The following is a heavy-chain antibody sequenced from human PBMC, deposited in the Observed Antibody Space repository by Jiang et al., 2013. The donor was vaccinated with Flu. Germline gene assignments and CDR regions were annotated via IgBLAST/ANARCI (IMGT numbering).Heavy chain of an antibody. J-gene: IGHJ4*02. CDR3: ARAPNYYDSSGFDY. CDR2: IYHSGST. Sequence: PSGTLSLTCAVSGGSISSSNWWSWVRQPPGKGLEWIGEIYHSGSTNYNPSLKSRVTISVDKSKNQFSLKLSSVTAADTAVYYCARAPNYYDSSGFDYWGQGTLVTVSS. V-gene: IGHV4-4*02. CDR1: GGSISSSNW. D-gene: IGHD3-22*01.